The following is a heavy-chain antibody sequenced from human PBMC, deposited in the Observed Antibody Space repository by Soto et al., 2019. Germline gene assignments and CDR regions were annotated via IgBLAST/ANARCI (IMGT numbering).Heavy chain of an antibody. Sequence: GGSLRLSCAASGFPFSIYSMSWVRQAPGKGLEWVSGFRTSGDGGTTYYADSVKGRFTISIDNSKNTLFLQMNSLRAEDTAIYYCAKKVNSGSGRQYSDYWGQGPLFTVSS. J-gene: IGHJ4*02. CDR2: FRTSGDGGTT. CDR3: AKKVNSGSGRQYSDY. V-gene: IGHV3-23*01. D-gene: IGHD3-10*01. CDR1: GFPFSIYS.